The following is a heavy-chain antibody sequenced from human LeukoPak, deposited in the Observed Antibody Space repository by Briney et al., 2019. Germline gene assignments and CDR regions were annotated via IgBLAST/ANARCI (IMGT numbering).Heavy chain of an antibody. Sequence: ASPKVSCKASRYTLTGYYMQWVRQAPEQGVEGMGWINANSGGTNYAQKFQGRVTMTRDTSISTAYMELSRLRSDDTAVYYCARDGGYCSSTSCYTGLDYWGQGTLVTVSS. V-gene: IGHV1-2*02. CDR1: RYTLTGYY. D-gene: IGHD2-2*02. J-gene: IGHJ4*02. CDR3: ARDGGYCSSTSCYTGLDY. CDR2: INANSGGT.